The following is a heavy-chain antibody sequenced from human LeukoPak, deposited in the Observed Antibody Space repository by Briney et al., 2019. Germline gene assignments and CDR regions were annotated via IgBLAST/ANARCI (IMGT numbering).Heavy chain of an antibody. CDR3: ARGRHGGYLTASSIDY. V-gene: IGHV3-13*01. Sequence: PGGSLRLSCVASGFSFSTYDMYWVRQAAGRGPEWVSAVGTNEDTYYLASVKGRFTVSRENGKNSSYLLMNSLRAEDTAVYYCARGRHGGYLTASSIDYWGQGTLVTVSS. CDR2: VGTNEDT. J-gene: IGHJ4*02. CDR1: GFSFSTYD. D-gene: IGHD5-12*01.